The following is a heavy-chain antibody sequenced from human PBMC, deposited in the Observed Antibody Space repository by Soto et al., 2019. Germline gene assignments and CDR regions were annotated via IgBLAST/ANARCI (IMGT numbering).Heavy chain of an antibody. J-gene: IGHJ3*02. CDR3: ASAHRITMIVVVIDAFDI. Sequence: ASVKVSCKVSGYTLTELSMHWVRQAPGKGPEWMGGFDPEDGETIYAQKFQGRVTMTEDTSTDTAYMELSSLRSEDTAVYYCASAHRITMIVVVIDAFDIWGQGTMVTVSS. CDR2: FDPEDGET. CDR1: GYTLTELS. D-gene: IGHD3-22*01. V-gene: IGHV1-24*01.